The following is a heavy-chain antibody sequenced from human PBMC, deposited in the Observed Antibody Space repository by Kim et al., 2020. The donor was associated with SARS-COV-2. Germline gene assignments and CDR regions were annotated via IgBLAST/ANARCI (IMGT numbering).Heavy chain of an antibody. CDR1: GFTFSSYA. D-gene: IGHD5-18*01. CDR2: ISGSGGST. CDR3: AKHSGYSYGYNFDY. Sequence: LSLTCAASGFTFSSYAMSWVRQAPGKGLEWVSAISGSGGSTYYADSVKGRFTISRDNSKNTLYLQMNSLRAEDTAVYYCAKHSGYSYGYNFDYWGQGTLVTVSS. V-gene: IGHV3-23*01. J-gene: IGHJ4*02.